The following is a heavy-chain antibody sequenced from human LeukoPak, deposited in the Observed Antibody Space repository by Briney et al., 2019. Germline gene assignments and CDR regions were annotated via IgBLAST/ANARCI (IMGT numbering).Heavy chain of an antibody. Sequence: SVKVSCKASGGTFSSYAISWVRQAPGQGLEWMGGIIPIFGTANYAQKFRGRVTITADESTSTAYMELSSLRSEDTAVYYCARDRGYSYGFDYWGQGTLVTVFS. V-gene: IGHV1-69*13. CDR1: GGTFSSYA. CDR2: IIPIFGTA. J-gene: IGHJ4*02. CDR3: ARDRGYSYGFDY. D-gene: IGHD5-18*01.